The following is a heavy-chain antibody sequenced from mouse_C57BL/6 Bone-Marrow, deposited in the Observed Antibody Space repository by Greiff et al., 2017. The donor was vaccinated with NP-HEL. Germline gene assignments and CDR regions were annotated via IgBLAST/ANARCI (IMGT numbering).Heavy chain of an antibody. Sequence: QVQLQQSGAELVRPGTSVKVSCKASGYAFTNYLIEWVKQRPGQGLEWIGVINPGSGGTNYNEKFKGKATLTADKSSSTAYMQLSSLTSEDSAVYFCARLVKYGSSFYWYFDVCGTGTTVTVSS. CDR1: GYAFTNYL. D-gene: IGHD1-1*01. J-gene: IGHJ1*03. CDR2: INPGSGGT. V-gene: IGHV1-54*01. CDR3: ARLVKYGSSFYWYFDV.